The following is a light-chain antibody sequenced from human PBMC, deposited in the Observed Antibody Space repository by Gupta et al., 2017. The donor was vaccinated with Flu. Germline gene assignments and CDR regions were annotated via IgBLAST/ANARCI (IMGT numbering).Light chain of an antibody. V-gene: IGKV1-5*03. Sequence: EDRVTITGRASPSVSTWLSWYQQKPGKGPKLLIDFASAIHVGVTSSFSGSGSGIELTLTITDLQSDDAANCCCHQYSSYPITFGHGTQLEMK. CDR1: PSVSTW. J-gene: IGKJ5*01. CDR2: FAS. CDR3: HQYSSYPIT.